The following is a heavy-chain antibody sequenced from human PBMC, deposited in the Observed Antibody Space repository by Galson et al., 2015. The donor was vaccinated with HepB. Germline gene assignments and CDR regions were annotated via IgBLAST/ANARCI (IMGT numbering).Heavy chain of an antibody. CDR1: GFTFSSYA. J-gene: IGHJ4*02. CDR2: ISYDGSNK. D-gene: IGHD6-19*01. Sequence: SLRLSCAASGFTFSSYAMHWVRQAPGKGLEWVAVISYDGSNKYYADSVKGRFTISRDNSKNTLYLQMDSLRAEDTAVYYCARESIPYSSGFGYWGQGTLVTVSS. V-gene: IGHV3-30-3*01. CDR3: ARESIPYSSGFGY.